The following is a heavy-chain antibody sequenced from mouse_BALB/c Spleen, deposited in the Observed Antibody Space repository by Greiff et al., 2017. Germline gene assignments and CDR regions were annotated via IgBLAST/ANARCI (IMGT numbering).Heavy chain of an antibody. CDR3: ARWETTAD. V-gene: IGHV1-4*01. Sequence: VQLLQSGAELVRPGASVKMSCTASGFTFTSYTMHWVKQRPGQGLEWIGCINPGGGYTNYNQKFKDKATLTADKSSSTAYMQLSSLTSEDSAVYYGARWETTADWGQGTTVTVSS. CDR2: INPGGGYT. D-gene: IGHD1-2*01. J-gene: IGHJ2*01. CDR1: GFTFTSYT.